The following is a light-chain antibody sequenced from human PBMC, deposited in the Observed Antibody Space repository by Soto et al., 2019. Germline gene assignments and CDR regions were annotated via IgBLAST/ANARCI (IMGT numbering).Light chain of an antibody. V-gene: IGKV3-20*01. CDR1: QSVSNNY. CDR2: GAS. Sequence: EIVLTQSPGTLSLSPGERATLSCRASQSVSNNYLAWYQQKPGQAPMLLIHGASSRAPDLPDRFSGSGSGTDFTLTINRLEPEDFAVYYCQQYGTSPWTFGQGTKVDIK. J-gene: IGKJ1*01. CDR3: QQYGTSPWT.